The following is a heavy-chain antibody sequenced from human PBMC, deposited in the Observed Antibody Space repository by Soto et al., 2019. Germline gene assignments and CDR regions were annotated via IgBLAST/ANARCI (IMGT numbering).Heavy chain of an antibody. Sequence: SETLSLTCTVSGASISRDYWSWIRQPPGKGLEWIGHFYYGGRTNYNPSLKSRVTISGDTSKNQLSLKLSSVTAADTAVYYCARDYYYDSRGYPGAYYYGMDVWGQGTTVTVSS. V-gene: IGHV4-59*01. D-gene: IGHD3-22*01. CDR1: GASISRDY. CDR2: FYYGGRT. CDR3: ARDYYYDSRGYPGAYYYGMDV. J-gene: IGHJ6*02.